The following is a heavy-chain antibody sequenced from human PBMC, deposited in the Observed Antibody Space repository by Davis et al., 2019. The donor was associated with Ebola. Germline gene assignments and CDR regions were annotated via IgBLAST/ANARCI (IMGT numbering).Heavy chain of an antibody. J-gene: IGHJ4*02. CDR3: SKENHPYNSHEYFDY. Sequence: DSVKGRFTISRDNSKNMLFLQMNSLRAEDTAVYYCSKENHPYNSHEYFDYWGQGTQVIVSS. V-gene: IGHV3-33*06. D-gene: IGHD1-14*01.